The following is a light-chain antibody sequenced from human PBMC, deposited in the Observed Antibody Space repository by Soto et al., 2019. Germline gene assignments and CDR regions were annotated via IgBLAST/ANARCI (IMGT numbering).Light chain of an antibody. CDR1: QSVSSY. J-gene: IGKJ1*01. CDR3: QQRET. V-gene: IGKV3-11*01. Sequence: EIVLTQSPATLSLSPGERATLSCSASQSVSSYLAWYQQKPGQAPRLLIYDASNRATGIPARFSGSGSGTDFTLSISSLEPEDSAVYYCQQRETFGQGTKVDIK. CDR2: DAS.